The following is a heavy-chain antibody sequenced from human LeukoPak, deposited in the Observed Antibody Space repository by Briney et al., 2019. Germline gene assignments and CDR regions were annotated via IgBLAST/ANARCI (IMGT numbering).Heavy chain of an antibody. Sequence: GGSLRLSCSASGFTFRNFAISWVRQAPGKGLEWVSSIGGGDTHYADSVKGRFTISRDDSRSTVDLQMSSLRAEDTAVYYCANDGQSFNSMYDYFDSWGQGTLVTVSS. V-gene: IGHV3-23*01. CDR1: GFTFRNFA. CDR2: IGGGDT. D-gene: IGHD2-8*01. J-gene: IGHJ4*02. CDR3: ANDGQSFNSMYDYFDS.